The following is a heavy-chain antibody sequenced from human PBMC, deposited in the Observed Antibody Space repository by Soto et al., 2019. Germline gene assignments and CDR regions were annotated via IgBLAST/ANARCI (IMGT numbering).Heavy chain of an antibody. J-gene: IGHJ5*02. CDR2: IGTAGDT. Sequence: EVQLVESGGGLVQPGGSLRLSCAASGFTFSSYDMHLVRQATGKGLEWVSAIGTAGDTYYPGSVKGRFTISRENAKNSLYLQMNSLRAGDTAVYYCARGSHSTYYDFWSGYYTYNWFDPWGQGTLVTVSS. D-gene: IGHD3-3*01. CDR3: ARGSHSTYYDFWSGYYTYNWFDP. CDR1: GFTFSSYD. V-gene: IGHV3-13*01.